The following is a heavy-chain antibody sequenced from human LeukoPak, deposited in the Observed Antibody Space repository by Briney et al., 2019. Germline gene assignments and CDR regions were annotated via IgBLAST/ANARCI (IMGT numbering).Heavy chain of an antibody. CDR3: ARRRYSSGSDY. D-gene: IGHD6-19*01. CDR1: GRSISSYY. V-gene: IGHV4-59*08. J-gene: IGHJ4*02. CDR2: IYYSGST. Sequence: SETLSLTCTVSGRSISSYYWSWIRQPPGKGLEWIGYIYYSGSTNYNPSLKSRVTISVDTSKNQFSLKLSSVTAADTAMYYCARRRYSSGSDYWGQGTLVTVSS.